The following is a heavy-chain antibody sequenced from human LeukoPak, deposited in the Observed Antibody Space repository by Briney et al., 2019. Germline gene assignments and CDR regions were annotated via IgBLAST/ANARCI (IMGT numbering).Heavy chain of an antibody. V-gene: IGHV4-39*07. D-gene: IGHD3-22*01. CDR3: ASYDSSGYLNDAFDI. Sequence: KPSETLSLTCTVSGVSISSSSYYWGWIRQPPGKGLEWIGSIYYSGSTYYNPSLKSRVTISVDTSKNQFSLKLSSVTAADTAVYYCASYDSSGYLNDAFDIWGQGTMVTVSS. CDR2: IYYSGST. J-gene: IGHJ3*02. CDR1: GVSISSSSYY.